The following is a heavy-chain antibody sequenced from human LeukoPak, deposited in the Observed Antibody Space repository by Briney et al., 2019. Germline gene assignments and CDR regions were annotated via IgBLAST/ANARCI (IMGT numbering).Heavy chain of an antibody. J-gene: IGHJ5*02. CDR1: GGSISSYY. Sequence: SETLSLTCTVSGGSISSYYWSWIRQPPGKGLEWIGYIYYSGSTNYNPSLTSRVTISVDTSKNQFSLKLSSVTAADTAVYYCARTFNRNWFDPWGQGTLVTVSS. D-gene: IGHD1-14*01. CDR2: IYYSGST. V-gene: IGHV4-59*01. CDR3: ARTFNRNWFDP.